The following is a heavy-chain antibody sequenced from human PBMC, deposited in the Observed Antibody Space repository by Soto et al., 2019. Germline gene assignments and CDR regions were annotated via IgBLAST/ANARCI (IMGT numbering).Heavy chain of an antibody. Sequence: GGSLRLSCAASGFTFSSYWMHWVRQAPGKGLVWVSRINSDGSSTSYADSVKGRFTISRDNAKNTLYLQMNSLRAEDTAVYYCARGGAAADDNWFDPWGQGTLVTVSS. J-gene: IGHJ5*02. CDR1: GFTFSSYW. CDR3: ARGGAAADDNWFDP. V-gene: IGHV3-74*01. CDR2: INSDGSST. D-gene: IGHD6-13*01.